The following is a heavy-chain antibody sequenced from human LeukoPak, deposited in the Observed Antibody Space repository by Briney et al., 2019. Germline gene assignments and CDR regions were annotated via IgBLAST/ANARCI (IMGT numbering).Heavy chain of an antibody. D-gene: IGHD1-1*01. CDR1: DGSISNYY. CDR3: AGTQGAGYFDY. CDR2: IYTSGST. J-gene: IGHJ4*02. Sequence: SETPSLNCTVSDGSISNYYWNWLRPPPGEGLEWIGYIYTSGSTNYNPSLKSRATISVDTSENQFSLKLSSVTAADTAVYYCAGTQGAGYFDYWGQGTLVTVSS. V-gene: IGHV4-4*09.